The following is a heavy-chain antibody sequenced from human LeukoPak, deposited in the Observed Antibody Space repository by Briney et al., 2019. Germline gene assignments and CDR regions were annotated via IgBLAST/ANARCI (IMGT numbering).Heavy chain of an antibody. CDR3: ARESIYSGSYYSDAFDI. J-gene: IGHJ3*02. CDR1: GGTFSSYA. Sequence: GSSVKVSCKASGGTFSSYAISWVRQAPGQGLEWMGRIIPIFGTANYAQKFQGRVTITTDESTSTAYMELSSLRSEDTAVYYCARESIYSGSYYSDAFDIWGQGTMVTVSS. D-gene: IGHD1-26*01. CDR2: IIPIFGTA. V-gene: IGHV1-69*05.